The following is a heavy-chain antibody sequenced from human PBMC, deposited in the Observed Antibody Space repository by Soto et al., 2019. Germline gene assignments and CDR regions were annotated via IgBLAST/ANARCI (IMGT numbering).Heavy chain of an antibody. Sequence: EVQLVESGGGLVKPGGSLRLSCAASGFPFSNFDMNWVRKAPGKGLEWVSSITSNSIYIYYADSVKGRFTVSRDNAKNSLYLQMDSLRAEDTAVYYCARDLSGGNYYYHGLDVWGQGTTVTVSS. CDR2: ITSNSIYI. CDR1: GFPFSNFD. CDR3: ARDLSGGNYYYHGLDV. V-gene: IGHV3-21*01. J-gene: IGHJ6*02. D-gene: IGHD1-1*01.